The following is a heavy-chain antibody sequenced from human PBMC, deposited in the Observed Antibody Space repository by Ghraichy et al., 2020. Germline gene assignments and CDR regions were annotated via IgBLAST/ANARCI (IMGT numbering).Heavy chain of an antibody. J-gene: IGHJ5*02. CDR2: IYYSGST. V-gene: IGHV4-39*01. CDR3: ARTYYYGSGSSNWFDP. Sequence: SQTLSLTCSVSGRSISSSSGYHWGWIRQPPGKGLEWIGSIYYSGSTYYNPSLKSRVTISVDTSKNQFSLKLSSVTAADTAIYYCARTYYYGSGSSNWFDPWGQGTLVSVSS. CDR1: GRSISSSSGYH. D-gene: IGHD3-10*01.